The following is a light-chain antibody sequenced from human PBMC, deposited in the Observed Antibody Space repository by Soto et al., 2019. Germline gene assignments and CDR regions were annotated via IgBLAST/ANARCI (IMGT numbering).Light chain of an antibody. V-gene: IGLV2-8*01. J-gene: IGLJ2*01. CDR1: SSDVGGYNY. CDR2: EVS. Sequence: QSALTQPPSASGSPGQSVTISCTGTSSDVGGYNYVSWYQQHPGKAPKLMIYEVSKRPSGVPDRFSGSKSGNTASLTVSGLQAEDEADYYCSSYAGSHTLVLFGGGIKLTVL. CDR3: SSYAGSHTLVL.